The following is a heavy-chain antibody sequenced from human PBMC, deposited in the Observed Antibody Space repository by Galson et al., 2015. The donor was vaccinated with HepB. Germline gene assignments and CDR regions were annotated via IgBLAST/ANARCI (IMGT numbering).Heavy chain of an antibody. J-gene: IGHJ6*02. CDR2: FDPEDGET. CDR1: GYTLTELS. V-gene: IGHV1-24*01. CDR3: ATDQWAGDYYYYGMDV. Sequence: SVKVSCKVSGYTLTELSMHWVRQAPGKGLEWMGGFDPEDGETIYAQKFQGRVTMTEDTSTDTAYMELSSLRSEDTAVYYCATDQWAGDYYYYGMDVWGQGTTVTVSS. D-gene: IGHD2-8*01.